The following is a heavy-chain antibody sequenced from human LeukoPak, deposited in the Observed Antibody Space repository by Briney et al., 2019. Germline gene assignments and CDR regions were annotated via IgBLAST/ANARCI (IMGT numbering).Heavy chain of an antibody. CDR1: GDSISNYY. D-gene: IGHD6-19*01. J-gene: IGHJ5*02. V-gene: IGHV4-4*07. Sequence: SETLSLTCTVSGDSISNYYWSWIRQPAGKRLEWIGLIHSSGSSNYNPSLRSRVTISIDTSKNHFSLKLSSVTAADTAVYYCARGQWLVSLRFDPWGQGTLVTVSS. CDR2: IHSSGSS. CDR3: ARGQWLVSLRFDP.